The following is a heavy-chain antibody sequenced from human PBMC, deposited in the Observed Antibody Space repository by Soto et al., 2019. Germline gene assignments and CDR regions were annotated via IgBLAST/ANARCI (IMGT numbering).Heavy chain of an antibody. CDR2: MNMDGRFI. V-gene: IGHV3-74*01. CDR1: EFTFSSSW. D-gene: IGHD2-8*01. Sequence: VGPLRLSCVVSEFTFSSSWRHWFRKGPGKRLVWFSRMNMDGRFINYAVSVKGQFTTSRDNAKNMQYLQMNILRAEKTGLYYCVTGCSEYWGQGTMVTVSS. J-gene: IGHJ4*02. CDR3: VTGCSEY.